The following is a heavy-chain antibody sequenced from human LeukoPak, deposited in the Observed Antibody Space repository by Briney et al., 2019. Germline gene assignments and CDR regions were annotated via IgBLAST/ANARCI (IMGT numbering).Heavy chain of an antibody. D-gene: IGHD3-16*01. CDR2: ISATGNTK. CDR1: GFTFENNE. V-gene: IGHV3-11*01. CDR3: ARDRAFGVDFDY. Sequence: GGSLRLSCEASGFTFENNERGWFGQAQGKGREGIFYISATGNTKYYADSVRGRFSISRDNAKSSLYLQMSTLRVEDTAVYYCARDRAFGVDFDYWGQGTLVTVSS. J-gene: IGHJ4*02.